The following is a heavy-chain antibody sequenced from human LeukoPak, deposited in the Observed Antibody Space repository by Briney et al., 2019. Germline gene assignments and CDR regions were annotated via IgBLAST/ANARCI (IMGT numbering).Heavy chain of an antibody. Sequence: PGGSLRLSCAASGFTFSSYSMNWVRQAPGKGLEWVSSISSSSSYIYYADSVKGRFTISRDNAKNSLYLQMNSLRAEDTAVYYCARDLGVAGTFDIWGQGTMVTVSS. D-gene: IGHD6-19*01. V-gene: IGHV3-21*01. CDR3: ARDLGVAGTFDI. CDR2: ISSSSSYI. J-gene: IGHJ3*02. CDR1: GFTFSSYS.